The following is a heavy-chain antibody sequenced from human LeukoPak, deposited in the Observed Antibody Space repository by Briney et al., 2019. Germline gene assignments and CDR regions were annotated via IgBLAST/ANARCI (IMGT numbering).Heavy chain of an antibody. J-gene: IGHJ4*02. Sequence: GGSLRLSCAASGFTFSNYAMTWVRQAPGEGLQWVSAISGSGGSVYYADSVKGRLTISRDNSKNTLHLQMNSLSADDTALYYCAKERTPNYYGSGLDYWGQGTLVSVSP. CDR3: AKERTPNYYGSGLDY. D-gene: IGHD3-10*01. V-gene: IGHV3-23*01. CDR1: GFTFSNYA. CDR2: ISGSGGSV.